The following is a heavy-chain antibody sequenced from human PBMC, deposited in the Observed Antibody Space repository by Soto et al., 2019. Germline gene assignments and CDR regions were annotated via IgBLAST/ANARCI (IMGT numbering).Heavy chain of an antibody. V-gene: IGHV1-3*01. CDR2: INAGNGDT. D-gene: IGHD2-15*01. Sequence: QVQLVQTGAEVKKPGASVKVSCKASGYTLISYAMHWVRQAPGHSLEWMGGINAGNGDTRYSQTFQGRVSFTRDTSASTAYMELSSLTSEDTAIYYCAAGGGGSRYWGRGTLVTVSS. CDR1: GYTLISYA. J-gene: IGHJ4*02. CDR3: AAGGGGSRY.